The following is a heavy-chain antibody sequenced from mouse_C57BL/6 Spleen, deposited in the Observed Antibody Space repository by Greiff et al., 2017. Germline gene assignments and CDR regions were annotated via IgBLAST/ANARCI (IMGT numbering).Heavy chain of an antibody. Sequence: SGAELARPGASVKMSCKASGYTFTSYTMHWVKQRPGPGLEWIGYINPSSGYTKYNQKFKDKATLTADKSSSTAYMQLSSLTSEDSAVYYCATACSSYWYFDVWGTGTTVTVSS. V-gene: IGHV1-4*01. CDR3: ATACSSYWYFDV. D-gene: IGHD1-1*01. CDR2: INPSSGYT. CDR1: GYTFTSYT. J-gene: IGHJ1*03.